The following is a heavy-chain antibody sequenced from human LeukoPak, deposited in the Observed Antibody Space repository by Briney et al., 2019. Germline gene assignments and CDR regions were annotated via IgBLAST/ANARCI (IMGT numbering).Heavy chain of an antibody. V-gene: IGHV1-18*01. CDR1: GYTFTSYG. CDR3: ARARGGGSNPNLNDY. D-gene: IGHD2-15*01. CDR2: ISAYNGNT. J-gene: IGHJ4*02. Sequence: GASVKVSCKASGYTFTSYGISWVRQAPGQGLEWMGWISAYNGNTNYAQKLQGRVTMTTDTSTSTAYMELRSLRPDDTAVYYCARARGGGSNPNLNDYWGQGTLVTVSS.